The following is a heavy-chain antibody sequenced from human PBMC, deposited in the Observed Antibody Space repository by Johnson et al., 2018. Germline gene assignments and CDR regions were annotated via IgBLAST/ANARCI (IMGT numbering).Heavy chain of an antibody. CDR2: ISSSSSYI. CDR3: ARTVGATSAYYYGMDV. Sequence: VQLVQSGGGLVQPGGSLRPSCAASGFTFSSYSMNWVRQAPAKGLEWFSSISSSSSYIYYADSVKGRFTISTDNAKNPLYLQMNSLRAEETAVYYCARTVGATSAYYYGMDVGGQGTTVTVSS. D-gene: IGHD1-26*01. J-gene: IGHJ6*02. CDR1: GFTFSSYS. V-gene: IGHV3-21*01.